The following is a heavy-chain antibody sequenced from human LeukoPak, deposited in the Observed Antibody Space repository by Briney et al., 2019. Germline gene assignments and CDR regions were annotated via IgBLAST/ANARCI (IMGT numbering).Heavy chain of an antibody. CDR3: AKATSPAWVYYDFWSGYPPAWQSYYYGMDV. CDR1: GNYW. J-gene: IGHJ6*02. Sequence: GGSLRLSCAASGNYWMHWVRQAPGKGLEWVSAISGSGGSTYYADSVKGRFTISRDNSKNTLYLQMNGLRAEDTAVYYCAKATSPAWVYYDFWSGYPPAWQSYYYGMDVWGQGTTVTVSS. D-gene: IGHD3-3*01. V-gene: IGHV3-23*01. CDR2: ISGSGGST.